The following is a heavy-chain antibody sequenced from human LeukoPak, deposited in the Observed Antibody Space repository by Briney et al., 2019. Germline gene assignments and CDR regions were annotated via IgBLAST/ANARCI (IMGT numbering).Heavy chain of an antibody. CDR2: IWYDESNK. D-gene: IGHD1-26*01. CDR1: GFTFSSYG. CDR3: AREVGATSAFDI. Sequence: GGSLRLSCAASGFTFSSYGMHWVRQAPGKGLEWVAVIWYDESNKYYADSVKGRFTISRDNSKNTLYLQMNSLRAEDTAVYYCAREVGATSAFDIWGQGTMVTVSS. V-gene: IGHV3-33*01. J-gene: IGHJ3*02.